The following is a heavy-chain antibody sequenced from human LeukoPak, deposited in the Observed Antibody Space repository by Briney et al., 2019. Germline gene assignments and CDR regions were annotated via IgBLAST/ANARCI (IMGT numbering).Heavy chain of an antibody. CDR1: GFTFSTYS. Sequence: PGGSLRLSCAASGFTFSTYSMNWVRQAPGKGLEWVSSISSNNRYIYYADSVKGRFTISRDNAKNSLYLQMNSLRVEDTAFYYCAKDNRRHYTSGPNPDSLHWGQGALVTVSS. D-gene: IGHD6-19*01. CDR3: AKDNRRHYTSGPNPDSLH. V-gene: IGHV3-21*04. CDR2: ISSNNRYI. J-gene: IGHJ4*02.